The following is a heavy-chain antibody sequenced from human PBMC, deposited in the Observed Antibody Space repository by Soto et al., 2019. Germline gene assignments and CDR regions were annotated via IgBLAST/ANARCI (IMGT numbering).Heavy chain of an antibody. CDR2: IYYSGST. J-gene: IGHJ3*02. D-gene: IGHD1-26*01. V-gene: IGHV4-39*01. CDR1: GGSISSSSYY. CDR3: ARPMVEWELPPYLREDLRSAFDI. Sequence: KPSETLSLTCTVSGGSISSSSYYWGWIRQPPGKGLEWIGSIYYSGSTYYNPSLKSRVTISVDTSKNQFSLKLSSVTAADTAVYYCARPMVEWELPPYLREDLRSAFDIWGQGTMVTVSS.